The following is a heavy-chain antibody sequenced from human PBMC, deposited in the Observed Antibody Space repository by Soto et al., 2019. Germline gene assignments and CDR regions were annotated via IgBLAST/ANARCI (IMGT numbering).Heavy chain of an antibody. CDR1: GFTFSTYD. CDR3: AKRGYCTSNSCYYFDY. Sequence: EVQLLESGGGLVQPGGSLRLSCAASGFTFSTYDMSWVRQAPGKGLEWVSGISGSGGNTYYADSVKGRFTISRDNSKNTLYLQMNSLRADDTAVYYCAKRGYCTSNSCYYFDYWGQGTLVTVSS. J-gene: IGHJ4*02. CDR2: ISGSGGNT. D-gene: IGHD2-2*01. V-gene: IGHV3-23*01.